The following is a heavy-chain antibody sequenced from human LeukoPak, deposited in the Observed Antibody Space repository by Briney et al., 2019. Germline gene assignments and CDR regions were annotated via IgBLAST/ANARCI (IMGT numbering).Heavy chain of an antibody. CDR3: AWGITMIVVVIDGMDV. J-gene: IGHJ6*02. D-gene: IGHD3-22*01. CDR2: INPNSGGT. CDR1: GYTFTGYY. V-gene: IGHV1-2*06. Sequence: ASVKVSCKASGYTFTGYYMHWVRQAPGQGLEWMGRINPNSGGTSYAQKFQGRVTMTRDTSISTAYMELSRLRSDDTAVYYCAWGITMIVVVIDGMDVWGQGTTVTVSS.